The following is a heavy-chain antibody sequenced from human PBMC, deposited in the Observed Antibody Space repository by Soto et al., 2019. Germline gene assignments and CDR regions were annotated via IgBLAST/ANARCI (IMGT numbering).Heavy chain of an antibody. V-gene: IGHV4-4*02. CDR2: MYHSGST. CDR1: GGSISSNYW. Sequence: QVQLQESGPGLVKPSGTLSLTCEVSGGSISSNYWWSWVRQPPGKGLEWIGEMYHSGSTNYNPSLNGRVTISVDKSNNQFFLDLTSVTAADTAVYYCARLHMITFGGHVYRPFDIWGQGTMVTVSS. CDR3: ARLHMITFGGHVYRPFDI. D-gene: IGHD3-16*01. J-gene: IGHJ3*02.